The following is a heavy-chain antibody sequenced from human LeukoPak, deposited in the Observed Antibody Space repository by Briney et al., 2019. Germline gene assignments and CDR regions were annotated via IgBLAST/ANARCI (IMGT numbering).Heavy chain of an antibody. CDR3: ARRRREPIAAAGTKEESWFDP. Sequence: PSETLSLTCTVSGGSISSSSYYWGWIRQPPGKGLEWIGSIYYSGSTYYNPSLKSRVTISVDASKNQFSLNLNSVTAADTAVYYCARRRREPIAAAGTKEESWFDPWGQGTLVTVSS. CDR2: IYYSGST. D-gene: IGHD6-13*01. J-gene: IGHJ5*02. V-gene: IGHV4-39*07. CDR1: GGSISSSSYY.